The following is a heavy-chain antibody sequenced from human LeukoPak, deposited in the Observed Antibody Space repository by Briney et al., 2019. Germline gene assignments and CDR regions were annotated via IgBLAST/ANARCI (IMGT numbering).Heavy chain of an antibody. J-gene: IGHJ5*02. V-gene: IGHV5-51*01. D-gene: IGHD2-8*02. Sequence: GESLKISCQGSGYSFTNYWIGWVRQMPGKGLEWMGITYPADSDTRYSPSFQGQVTISADRSISTAYLLWSSLKASDTAMYYCASSRSCTGGACFFDQWGQGTLVTVSS. CDR2: TYPADSDT. CDR3: ASSRSCTGGACFFDQ. CDR1: GYSFTNYW.